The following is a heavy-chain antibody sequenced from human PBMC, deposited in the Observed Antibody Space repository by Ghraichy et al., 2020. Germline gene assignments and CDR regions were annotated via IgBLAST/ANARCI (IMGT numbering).Heavy chain of an antibody. D-gene: IGHD1-26*01. CDR3: AKKGPVLGLTNNLSAFNS. CDR1: GFRFSIFA. CDR2: MSAGGGTT. J-gene: IGHJ4*02. Sequence: ETLSLTCAASGFRFSIFALGWVRQAPGKGLEWVSSMSAGGGTTYYADSVKGRFTISRDISESTLYVQMNSLTAEDTAIYYCAKKGPVLGLTNNLSAFNSWGQGTLVTVSS. V-gene: IGHV3-23*01.